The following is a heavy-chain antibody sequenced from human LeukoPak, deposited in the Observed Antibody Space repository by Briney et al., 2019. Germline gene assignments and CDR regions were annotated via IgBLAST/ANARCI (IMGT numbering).Heavy chain of an antibody. J-gene: IGHJ5*02. D-gene: IGHD1-26*01. CDR3: ARAYSGSYYFWFDP. CDR1: GYTFTSYA. CDR2: INAGNGNT. V-gene: IGHV1-3*01. Sequence: GESLKISCKGSGYTFTSYAMHWVRQAPGQRLEWMGWINAGNGNTKYSQKFQGRVTITRGTSASTAYMELSSLRSEDTAVYYCARAYSGSYYFWFDPWGQGTLVTVSS.